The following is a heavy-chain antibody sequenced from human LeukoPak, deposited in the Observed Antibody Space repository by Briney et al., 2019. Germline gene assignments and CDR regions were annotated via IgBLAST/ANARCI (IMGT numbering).Heavy chain of an antibody. J-gene: IGHJ4*02. CDR1: GFTFSNYW. V-gene: IGHV3-7*01. CDR2: IKKDGSEK. CDR3: ARAQGYFDY. Sequence: GGSLRLSCAASGFTFSNYWMGWVRQAPGKGLEWVANIKKDGSEKYYVDSVKGRFTISRDNAKNSLYLQMNSPRVEDTAVYYCARAQGYFDYWGQGTLVTASS.